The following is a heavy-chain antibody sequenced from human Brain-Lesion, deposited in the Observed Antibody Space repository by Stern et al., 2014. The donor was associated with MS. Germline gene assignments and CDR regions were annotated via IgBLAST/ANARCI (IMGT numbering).Heavy chain of an antibody. J-gene: IGHJ6*02. CDR2: FDPEDGET. CDR3: ATDRDDFRSGYSAPTKGYGLDV. Sequence: VQLVESGAGVVKPGASLKLSCTVSGYTLTGFSIHWVRQAPGKGLEWMGGFDPEDGETIYAQKFQGRVTMTEDTSTDTAYMELSSLRSEDTAVYYCATDRDDFRSGYSAPTKGYGLDVWGQGTTVTVTS. D-gene: IGHD3-3*01. CDR1: GYTLTGFS. V-gene: IGHV1-24*01.